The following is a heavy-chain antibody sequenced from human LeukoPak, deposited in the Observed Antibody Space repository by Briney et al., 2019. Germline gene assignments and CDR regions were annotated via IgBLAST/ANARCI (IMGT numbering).Heavy chain of an antibody. CDR2: INPSGGST. J-gene: IGHJ4*02. CDR3: ARTYCAEDCSIRYFDY. V-gene: IGHV1-46*01. Sequence: ASVKVSCKASGYTFTSYYMHWVRQAPGQGLEWMGIINPSGGSTSYAQKFQGRVTMTRDMSTSTVYMELSSLTSDDTAVYYCARTYCAEDCSIRYFDYWGQGTLVTVSS. D-gene: IGHD2-21*02. CDR1: GYTFTSYY.